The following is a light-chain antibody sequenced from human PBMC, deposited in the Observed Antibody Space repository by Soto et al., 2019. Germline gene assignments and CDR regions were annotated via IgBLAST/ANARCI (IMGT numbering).Light chain of an antibody. J-gene: IGKJ1*01. CDR2: GAS. V-gene: IGKV3-20*01. Sequence: TQSHSTLSVSPGERSSLSCRASQSVNNNLAWYQQKLGQAPRLLIYGASSRATGIPDRFSGSGSGTDFTLTISRLEPEDSAVYYCEQYGSSPRTFGQGTNVDIK. CDR3: EQYGSSPRT. CDR1: QSVNNN.